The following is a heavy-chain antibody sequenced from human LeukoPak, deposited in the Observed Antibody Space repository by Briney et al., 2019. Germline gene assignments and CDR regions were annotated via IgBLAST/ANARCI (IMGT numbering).Heavy chain of an antibody. CDR3: ARAYCGGDCYYLLDY. CDR2: TYYRSKWYS. V-gene: IGHV6-1*01. D-gene: IGHD2-21*02. J-gene: IGHJ4*02. CDR1: GDSVSSNSAA. Sequence: SQTLSLTCVISGDSVSSNSAAWNWIRQSPSRGLEWLGRTYYRSKWYSYSAVSVKSRIIINPDTSKNQFSLQLNSVTPEDTAVYYCARAYCGGDCYYLLDYWGQGTLVTVSS.